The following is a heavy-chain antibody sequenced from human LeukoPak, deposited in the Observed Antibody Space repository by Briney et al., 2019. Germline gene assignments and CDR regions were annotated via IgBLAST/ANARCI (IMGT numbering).Heavy chain of an antibody. CDR2: ISSSGSTI. CDR3: ARGEYYDSSGYYPHYFDY. V-gene: IGHV3-48*03. D-gene: IGHD3-22*01. J-gene: IGHJ4*02. Sequence: GGSLRLSCAASGFTFSSYEMNWVRQAPGKGLEWVSCISSSGSTIYYADSVKGRFTISRDNAKNSLYLQMNSLRAEDTAVYYCARGEYYDSSGYYPHYFDYWGQGTLVTVSS. CDR1: GFTFSSYE.